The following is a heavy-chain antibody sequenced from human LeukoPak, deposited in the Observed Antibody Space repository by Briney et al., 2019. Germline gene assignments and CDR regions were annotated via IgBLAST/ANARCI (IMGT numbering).Heavy chain of an antibody. Sequence: SETLSLTCAVYGGSFSGYYWSWIRQPPGKGLEWLGEINHSGTPNYNPSLECRVTISADTSMSQFSLNLMSENAADTAVYYCASNGGYCSGASCRYYYFMDVWGKGTTVTVSS. CDR2: INHSGTP. D-gene: IGHD2-15*01. CDR3: ASNGGYCSGASCRYYYFMDV. J-gene: IGHJ6*03. CDR1: GGSFSGYY. V-gene: IGHV4-34*01.